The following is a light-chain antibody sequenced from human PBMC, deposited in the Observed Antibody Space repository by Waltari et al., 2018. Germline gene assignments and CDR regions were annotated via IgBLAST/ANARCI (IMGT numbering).Light chain of an antibody. J-gene: IGLJ2*01. V-gene: IGLV2-14*01. CDR2: EVS. Sequence: QSALTQPASVSGSPGQSIPISCTGTSSDVGGYNYVSWYQQHPGKAPKLMIYEVSNRPSGVSNRFSGSKSGNTASLTISGLQAEDEADYYCSSYTSSSTLVFGGGNKLTVL. CDR1: SSDVGGYNY. CDR3: SSYTSSSTLV.